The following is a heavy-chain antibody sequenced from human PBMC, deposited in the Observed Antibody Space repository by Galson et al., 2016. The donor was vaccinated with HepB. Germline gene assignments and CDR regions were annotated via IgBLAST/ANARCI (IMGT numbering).Heavy chain of an antibody. CDR3: ARGQRDDFASRGWFDS. CDR1: GGSIRSSSYY. V-gene: IGHV4-39*01. D-gene: IGHD3-3*01. CDR2: MYYSGSM. J-gene: IGHJ5*01. Sequence: SETLSLTCTISGGSIRSSSYYWGWVRQPPEKGLEWIGNMYYSGSMYHNPSLKSRVTISVDTPKSQFSLELNSVTAADTAVYYCARGQRDDFASRGWFDSWGQGILVIVSS.